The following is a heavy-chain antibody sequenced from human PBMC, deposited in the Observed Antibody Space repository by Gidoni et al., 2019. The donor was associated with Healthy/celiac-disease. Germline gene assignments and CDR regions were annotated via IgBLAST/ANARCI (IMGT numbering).Heavy chain of an antibody. CDR2: IYYSGST. D-gene: IGHD3-3*01. CDR3: ATILRFLEWLPSVEFDY. V-gene: IGHV4-39*01. Sequence: QLQLQESGPGLVKPSETLSLTCTVSGGSISSSSYYWGWIRQPPGKGLGWIGSIYYSGSTYYNPSLKSRVTISVDTSKNQFSLKLSSVTAADTAVYYCATILRFLEWLPSVEFDYWGQGTLVTVSS. J-gene: IGHJ4*02. CDR1: GGSISSSSYY.